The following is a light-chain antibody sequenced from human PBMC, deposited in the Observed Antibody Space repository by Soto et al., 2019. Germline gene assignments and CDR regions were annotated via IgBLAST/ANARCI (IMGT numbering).Light chain of an antibody. CDR1: QNIYNY. CDR3: QHSYTAPPFN. Sequence: DIQMTQSPSSLSASVGASVTITCRASQNIYNYLNWYQQKPGKAPRLLIYAASTLHSGVPSRFTGSGSGTDFSLTINGLQPGDFAPYYCQHSYTAPPFNFGQGNRLEI. CDR2: AAS. V-gene: IGKV1-39*01. J-gene: IGKJ2*01.